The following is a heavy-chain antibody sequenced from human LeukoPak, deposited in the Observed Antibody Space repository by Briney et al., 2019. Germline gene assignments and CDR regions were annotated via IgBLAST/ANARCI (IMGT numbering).Heavy chain of an antibody. V-gene: IGHV1-18*01. J-gene: IGHJ6*03. CDR3: ARGVTVTSRCNYYYYMDA. CDR1: GYTFTSYG. Sequence: ASVNVSCKASGYTFTSYGISWVRQAPGQGLEWMGWISAYNGNTNYSQKLQGRVTMTTDTSKSTAYMELRSLRSDDTAVYYCARGVTVTSRCNYYYYMDAWGKGTTVTVSS. CDR2: ISAYNGNT. D-gene: IGHD4-11*01.